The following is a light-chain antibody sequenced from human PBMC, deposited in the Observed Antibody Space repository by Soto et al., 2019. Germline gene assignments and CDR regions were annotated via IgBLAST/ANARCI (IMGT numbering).Light chain of an antibody. Sequence: ESVLTQSPGTLSLSPGERATLSCRASQSVSNSYLAWYQQKPGQAPRILIYGSSSRATGIPDRFSGSGSGTDFSLTISRLEPEDFAVYYCQHYGGSPRTFGQVTKVEI. J-gene: IGKJ1*01. CDR3: QHYGGSPRT. CDR1: QSVSNSY. V-gene: IGKV3-20*01. CDR2: GSS.